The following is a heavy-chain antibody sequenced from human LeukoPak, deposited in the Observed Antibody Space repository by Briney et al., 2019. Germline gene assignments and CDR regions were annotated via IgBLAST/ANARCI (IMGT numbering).Heavy chain of an antibody. CDR2: ISTSGSVI. D-gene: IGHD4-23*01. J-gene: IGHJ3*02. Sequence: GGSLRLSCAASGFTFSDYYMSYIRQAPGKGLEWLSYISTSGSVIYYADSVKGRFTISRDNANNSLYLQMNSLRAEDTAVYYCARVRRGGRPTDAFEIWGQGTMVAVSS. V-gene: IGHV3-11*01. CDR1: GFTFSDYY. CDR3: ARVRRGGRPTDAFEI.